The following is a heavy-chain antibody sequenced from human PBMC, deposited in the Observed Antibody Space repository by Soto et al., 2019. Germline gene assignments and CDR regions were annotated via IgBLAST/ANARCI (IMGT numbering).Heavy chain of an antibody. Sequence: QVQLVQSGAEVKKPGASVKVSCKASGYTFTSYDINWVRQATGXGLXXMXWMNPNSGNTGYAQKFQGRVTMTRNTSIXTXXXEXXXXXXXXXAXXXXXGXXXXXXXXXXSDFDYWGQGTLVTVSS. V-gene: IGHV1-8*01. J-gene: IGHJ4*02. CDR3: XGXXXXXXXXXXSDFDY. CDR2: MNPNSGNT. CDR1: GYTFTSYD.